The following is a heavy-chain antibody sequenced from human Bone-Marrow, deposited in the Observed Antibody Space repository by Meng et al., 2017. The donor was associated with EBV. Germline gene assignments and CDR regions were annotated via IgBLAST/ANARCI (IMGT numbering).Heavy chain of an antibody. J-gene: IGHJ4*02. CDR2: INPNSGGT. CDR3: ARRRVGANPSHFGY. V-gene: IGHV1-2*06. D-gene: IGHD1-26*01. CDR1: GYTFAGYY. Sequence: VQRGPSRAGVKKPGASVKVSCKASGYTFAGYYLHWVRQAPGQGLEWMGRINPNSGGTNYAQKFQGRVTMTRDTSITTAYMEVSRLRSDDTAVYYCARRRVGANPSHFGYWGQGTLVTVSS.